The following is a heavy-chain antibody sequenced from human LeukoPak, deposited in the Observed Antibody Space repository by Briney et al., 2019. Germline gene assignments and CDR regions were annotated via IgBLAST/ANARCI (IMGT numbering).Heavy chain of an antibody. D-gene: IGHD6-13*01. CDR3: ARVKVAAASDY. CDR2: INPNSGNT. V-gene: IGHV1-8*03. J-gene: IGHJ4*02. Sequence: ASGKVSCKASGYTFTSYDINWVRQATRQGPAGMGWINPNSGNTGYGQKFQGRVTITRNTSISIAYMELSSLRSEDTAVYYCARVKVAAASDYWGQGTLVTVSS. CDR1: GYTFTSYD.